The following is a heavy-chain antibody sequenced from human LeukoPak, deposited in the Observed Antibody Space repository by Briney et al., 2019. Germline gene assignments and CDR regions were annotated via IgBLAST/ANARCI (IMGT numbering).Heavy chain of an antibody. CDR2: ITTTAEST. CDR3: AKRLSRGYFGKLIFDY. V-gene: IGHV3-23*01. J-gene: IGHJ4*02. Sequence: GGSLRLSCAATGFTFNDFAMSWVRQSPGTGLEWVSSITTTAESTYYADSVKGRFTISRDNSGSTLHLQMNSLRIEDSAVYYCAKRLSRGYFGKLIFDYWGQGALVTVSS. CDR1: GFTFNDFA. D-gene: IGHD3-9*01.